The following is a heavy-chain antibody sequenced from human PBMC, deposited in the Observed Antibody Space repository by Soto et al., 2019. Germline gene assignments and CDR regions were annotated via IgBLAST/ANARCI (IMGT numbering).Heavy chain of an antibody. J-gene: IGHJ4*02. CDR3: ARGLIGRGVVATQ. CDR2: MNSNSGNT. Sequence: QGQLVQSGAEVKKLGASVRVSCRDPGYSFTSYDINWVRQAAGQGFEWPGRMNSNSGNTGYAQSFQGRVSMARVTPISTSYLELGSLKSDDTAVYYGARGLIGRGVVATQWGQSTAVTVSS. V-gene: IGHV1-8*01. CDR1: GYSFTSYD. D-gene: IGHD3-10*01.